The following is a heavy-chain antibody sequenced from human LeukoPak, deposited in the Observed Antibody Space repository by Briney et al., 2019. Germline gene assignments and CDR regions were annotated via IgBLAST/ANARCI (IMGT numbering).Heavy chain of an antibody. CDR3: ARGRVIHFDY. CDR2: IYYSGST. Sequence: SPSETLSLTCTVSGGSISSGGYYWSWIRQHPGKGLEWIGYIYYSGSTYYNPSLKSRVTISVDTSKNQFSLKLSSVTAADTAVYYCARGRVIHFDYWGQGTLVTVSS. CDR1: GGSISSGGYY. V-gene: IGHV4-31*03. D-gene: IGHD2/OR15-2a*01. J-gene: IGHJ4*02.